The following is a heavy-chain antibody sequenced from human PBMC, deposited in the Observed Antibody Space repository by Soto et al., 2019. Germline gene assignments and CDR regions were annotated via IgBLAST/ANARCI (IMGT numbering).Heavy chain of an antibody. V-gene: IGHV5-51*01. CDR3: ASPRSRYCSSTSCQAGAFDI. D-gene: IGHD2-2*01. Sequence: GESLKISCKGSGYSFTSYWIGWVRQMPGKGLEWMGIIYPGDTDTRYSPSFQGQVTISADKSISTAYLQWCSLKASDTAMYYCASPRSRYCSSTSCQAGAFDIWGQGTMVTVSS. CDR2: IYPGDTDT. CDR1: GYSFTSYW. J-gene: IGHJ3*02.